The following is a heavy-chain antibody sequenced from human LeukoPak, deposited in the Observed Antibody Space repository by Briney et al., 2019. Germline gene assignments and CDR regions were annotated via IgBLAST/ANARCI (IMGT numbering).Heavy chain of an antibody. Sequence: PSETLSLTCAVHGGLVSGYSWSWIRQSPGKGLEWIGEINHSGSTNYNPSLKSRATIAADTSKKEFSLKLTSVTAADTAVYYCARDHPVTSFDYWGQGTLVTVSS. CDR3: ARDHPVTSFDY. V-gene: IGHV4-34*01. J-gene: IGHJ4*02. CDR1: GGLVSGYS. CDR2: INHSGST. D-gene: IGHD4-17*01.